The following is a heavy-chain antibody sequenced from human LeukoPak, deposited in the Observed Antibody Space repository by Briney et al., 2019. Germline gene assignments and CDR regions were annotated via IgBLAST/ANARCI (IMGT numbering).Heavy chain of an antibody. CDR3: ARGQSVGATRFDY. CDR1: GGSISSGGYY. D-gene: IGHD1-26*01. Sequence: PSQTLSLTCTVSGGSISSGGYYWSWIRQHPGKGLEWIGYIYYSGSTYYNPSLKSRVTISVDTSKNQFSLKLSSVTAADTAVYYCARGQSVGATRFDYWGQGTLVTVSS. J-gene: IGHJ4*02. CDR2: IYYSGST. V-gene: IGHV4-31*03.